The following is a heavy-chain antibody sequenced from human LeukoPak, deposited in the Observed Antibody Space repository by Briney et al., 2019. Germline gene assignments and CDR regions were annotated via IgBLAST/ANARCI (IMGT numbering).Heavy chain of an antibody. V-gene: IGHV3-30*18. CDR2: ISYDGSNK. J-gene: IGHJ4*02. CDR1: GFTFSNYG. Sequence: GGSLRLSCAASGFTFSNYGMHWVRQAPGKGLEWVAVISYDGSNKYYADSVKGRFTISRDNSKNTLYLQMNSLRAEDTAVYYCAKDIGSSWSNWGQGTLVTVSS. CDR3: AKDIGSSWSN. D-gene: IGHD6-13*01.